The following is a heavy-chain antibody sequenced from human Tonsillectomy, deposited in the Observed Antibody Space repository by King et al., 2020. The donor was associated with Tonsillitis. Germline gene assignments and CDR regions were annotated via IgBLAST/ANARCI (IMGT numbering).Heavy chain of an antibody. D-gene: IGHD3-3*02. CDR1: GFTFGNYD. CDR2: IAYDASYE. V-gene: IGHV3-30*18. Sequence: HVQLVESGGGVVQPGTSLRLSCAASGFTFGNYDMHWVRQAPGKGLEWVALIAYDASYENYADSVKGRFTISRDNSKNTLYLEMNSLRVEDTAVYYCAKDGIGFSDLYFDLWGRGTLVTVSS. J-gene: IGHJ2*01. CDR3: AKDGIGFSDLYFDL.